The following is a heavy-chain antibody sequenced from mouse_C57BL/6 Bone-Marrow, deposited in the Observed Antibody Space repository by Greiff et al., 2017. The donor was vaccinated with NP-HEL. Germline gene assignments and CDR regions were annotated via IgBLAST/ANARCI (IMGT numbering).Heavy chain of an antibody. CDR2: IYPGSGST. Sequence: QVQLKQPGAELVKPGASVKMSCKASGYTFTSYWITWVKQRPGQGLEWIGDIYPGSGSTNYNEKFKSKATLTVDTSSSTAYMQLSSLTSEDSAVYYCAKGTTVVAPTYWGQGTTLTVSS. CDR1: GYTFTSYW. D-gene: IGHD1-1*01. CDR3: AKGTTVVAPTY. V-gene: IGHV1-55*01. J-gene: IGHJ2*01.